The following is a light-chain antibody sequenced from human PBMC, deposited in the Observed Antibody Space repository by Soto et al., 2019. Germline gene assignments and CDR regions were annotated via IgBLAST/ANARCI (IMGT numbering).Light chain of an antibody. V-gene: IGKV3-11*01. Sequence: VLTQSPATLSLSPGERATLSCRASQSVGNFLTWYQQKPGQAPRLLIYDASTRATGIPARFSGSGSGTDFTLTISSLEPEDFAVYYCQQRSNWPPLTFGGGTKVDIK. CDR3: QQRSNWPPLT. CDR1: QSVGNF. J-gene: IGKJ4*01. CDR2: DAS.